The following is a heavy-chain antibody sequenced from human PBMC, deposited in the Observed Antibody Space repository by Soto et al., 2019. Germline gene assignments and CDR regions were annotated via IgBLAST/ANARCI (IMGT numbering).Heavy chain of an antibody. CDR1: GGTFGSQG. J-gene: IGHJ4*02. Sequence: ASVKVSCKASGGTFGSQGIAWVRQAPGQGLEWMGGFIAMLGTPTYAKKVQGRATISADESLTSSYLELRSLRSEDTGVYFCARGAVANFDYWGQGTVVTVSS. D-gene: IGHD2-21*01. CDR2: FIAMLGTP. CDR3: ARGAVANFDY. V-gene: IGHV1-69*13.